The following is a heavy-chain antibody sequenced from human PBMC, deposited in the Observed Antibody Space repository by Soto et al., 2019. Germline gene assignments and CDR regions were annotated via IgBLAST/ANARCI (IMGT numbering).Heavy chain of an antibody. J-gene: IGHJ6*01. D-gene: IGHD6-19*01. CDR3: ARGTIIPVAPRGYYYYAIDV. Sequence: SQTLSLTSAISGDSVSSNSAAWDWIRQSPSRGLEWMGRTYYRSKWYNDYAVSVKSRITISPDTSKNQFSLQLNSVTPEDRAVYYCARGTIIPVAPRGYYYYAIDVCGQGTTVTVS. V-gene: IGHV6-1*01. CDR1: GDSVSSNSAA. CDR2: TYYRSKWYN.